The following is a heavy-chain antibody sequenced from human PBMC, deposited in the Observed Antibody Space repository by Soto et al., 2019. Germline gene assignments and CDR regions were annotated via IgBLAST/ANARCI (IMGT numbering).Heavy chain of an antibody. V-gene: IGHV3-11*06. CDR2: ISSSSSYT. Sequence: QVQLVESGGGLVKPGGSLRLSCAASGFTFSDYYMSWIRQAPGKGLEWVSYISSSSSYTNYADSVKGRFTISRDNAKNSCYLQMNSRRAEDTAVYYWARDPSGWQGNWSAPWAKGTLVTVSS. CDR1: GFTFSDYY. D-gene: IGHD6-25*01. J-gene: IGHJ5*02. CDR3: ARDPSGWQGNWSAP.